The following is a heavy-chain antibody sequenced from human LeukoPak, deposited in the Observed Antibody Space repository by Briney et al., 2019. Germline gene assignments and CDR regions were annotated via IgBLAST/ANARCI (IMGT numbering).Heavy chain of an antibody. V-gene: IGHV1-46*01. Sequence: ASVKVSCKASGYTFTSYYMHWVRQAPGQGLDRMGIINPSGGSTSYAQKFQGRVTMTRHTSTSTVYMELSSLRSEDTAVYYCARDVEAVAGSYYFDYWGQGTLVTVSS. CDR1: GYTFTSYY. J-gene: IGHJ4*02. CDR3: ARDVEAVAGSYYFDY. D-gene: IGHD6-19*01. CDR2: INPSGGST.